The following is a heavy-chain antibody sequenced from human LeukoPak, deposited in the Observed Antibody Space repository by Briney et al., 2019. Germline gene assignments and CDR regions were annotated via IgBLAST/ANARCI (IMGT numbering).Heavy chain of an antibody. V-gene: IGHV1-2*02. CDR1: GYTFTGYY. Sequence: ASVKVSCKASGYTFTGYYMHWVRQAPGQGLEWMGWINPNSGGTNYAQKLQGRVTMTTDTSTSTAYMELRSLRSDDTAVYYCAREQWLASPPDYWGQGTLVTVSS. J-gene: IGHJ4*02. CDR2: INPNSGGT. D-gene: IGHD6-19*01. CDR3: AREQWLASPPDY.